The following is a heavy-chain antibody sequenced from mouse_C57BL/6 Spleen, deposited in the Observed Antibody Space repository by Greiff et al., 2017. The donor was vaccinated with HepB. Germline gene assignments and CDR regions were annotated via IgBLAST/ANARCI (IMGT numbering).Heavy chain of an antibody. CDR2: IYPGDGDP. Sequence: VNLVESGPALVKPGASVKISCKASGYAFRSSWMNWVKQRPGTDLEWIGRIYPGDGDPNYNGKVKGQATLTADTSSSTAYMQLSSLTSEYSAVYFCARSGGNYGYFDVWGTGTTVTVSS. CDR3: ARSGGNYGYFDV. D-gene: IGHD2-1*01. V-gene: IGHV1-82*01. CDR1: GYAFRSSW. J-gene: IGHJ1*03.